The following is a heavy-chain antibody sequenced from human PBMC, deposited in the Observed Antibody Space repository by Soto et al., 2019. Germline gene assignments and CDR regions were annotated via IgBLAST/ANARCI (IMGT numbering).Heavy chain of an antibody. CDR2: ISSNGGSK. CDR3: AFVGLDIVVEVAADSYYYYGMDV. Sequence: PGGSLRLSCAASGFTFSSYAMHWVRQAPGKGLENVSAISSNGGSKYYANYVKGRFTISRDNSKNTLYLKMNSLRAEDKAVYYCAFVGLDIVVEVAADSYYYYGMDVWGQGTTVTVSS. CDR1: GFTFSSYA. D-gene: IGHD2-15*01. J-gene: IGHJ6*02. V-gene: IGHV3-64*01.